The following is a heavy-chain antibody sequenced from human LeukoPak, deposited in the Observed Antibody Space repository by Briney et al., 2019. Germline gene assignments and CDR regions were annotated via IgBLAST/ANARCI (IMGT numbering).Heavy chain of an antibody. CDR1: GYTFTSYD. V-gene: IGHV1-8*03. J-gene: IGHJ4*02. CDR3: ARGSSRPPHLFTIFGVVKYYYFDY. CDR2: MNPNSGNT. Sequence: ASVKVSCKASGYTFTSYDINWVRQAPGQGLEWMGWMNPNSGNTGYAQKFQGRVTITRNTSISTAYMELSSLRSEDTAVYYCARGSSRPPHLFTIFGVVKYYYFDYWGQGTLVTVSS. D-gene: IGHD3-3*01.